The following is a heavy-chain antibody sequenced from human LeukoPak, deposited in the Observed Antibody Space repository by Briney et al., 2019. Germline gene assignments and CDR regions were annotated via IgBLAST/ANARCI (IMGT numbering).Heavy chain of an antibody. Sequence: GASVKVSCKASGYTFTSYGISWVRQAPGQGLEWMGWINPNSGGTNYAQKFQGRVTMTRDTSISTAYMELSRLRSDDTAVYYCARDVDTVTPYYFDYWGQGTLVTVSS. CDR1: GYTFTSYG. CDR3: ARDVDTVTPYYFDY. CDR2: INPNSGGT. V-gene: IGHV1-2*02. D-gene: IGHD4-4*01. J-gene: IGHJ4*02.